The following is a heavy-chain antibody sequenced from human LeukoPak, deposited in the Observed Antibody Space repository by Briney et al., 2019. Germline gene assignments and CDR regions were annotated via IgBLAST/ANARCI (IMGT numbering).Heavy chain of an antibody. CDR3: ARAGFQYGMDV. D-gene: IGHD3-10*01. Sequence: GGSLRLSCAASGFTFSDYYMSWIRQAPGKGLEWVSYISSSGSTIYYADSVKGGFTISRDNSKNTLYLQMNSLRAEDTAVYYCARAGFQYGMDVWGQGTTVTVSS. J-gene: IGHJ6*02. CDR2: ISSSGSTI. CDR1: GFTFSDYY. V-gene: IGHV3-11*04.